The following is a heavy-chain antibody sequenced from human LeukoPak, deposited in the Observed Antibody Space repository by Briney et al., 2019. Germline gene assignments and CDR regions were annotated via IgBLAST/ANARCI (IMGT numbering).Heavy chain of an antibody. Sequence: GGSLRLSCAASGFTFSTYWMTWVRQAPGKGLEWVANIKEDGTDKYYVDSVRGRFTISRDNAKNSVYLQMNSLRAADTAVYYCVRDIVGFCTSSTCYRLDSWGQGTLVSVSS. CDR1: GFTFSTYW. J-gene: IGHJ4*02. V-gene: IGHV3-7*01. CDR3: VRDIVGFCTSSTCYRLDS. D-gene: IGHD2-2*01. CDR2: IKEDGTDK.